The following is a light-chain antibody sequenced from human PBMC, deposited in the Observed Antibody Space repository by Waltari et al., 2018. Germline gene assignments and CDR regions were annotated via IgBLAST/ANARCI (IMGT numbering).Light chain of an antibody. CDR1: ESFINTY. Sequence: IVLTQFPGTLSLSPGERATLSCRASESFINTYLAWYQQKPGQAPRLLIYAASTRAPGTPDRFSGREAGTDVTLTISRLEPEDVAVYFCQLYSSSLYTFGQGTKLEIK. V-gene: IGKV3-20*01. J-gene: IGKJ2*01. CDR3: QLYSSSLYT. CDR2: AAS.